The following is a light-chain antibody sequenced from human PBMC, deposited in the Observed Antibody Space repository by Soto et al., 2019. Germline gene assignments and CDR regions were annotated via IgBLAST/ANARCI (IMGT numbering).Light chain of an antibody. V-gene: IGKV1-39*01. Sequence: DIQMTQSPSALSASVGDTVAITCRASQNVRDSLSWYQQKPGKAPKLLIYGASTLQDGVPSRFSGGGAGTDFTLTIRNSQPEDFATYYCQQTSGDPPLTFGGGTKVEI. CDR2: GAS. CDR1: QNVRDS. CDR3: QQTSGDPPLT. J-gene: IGKJ4*01.